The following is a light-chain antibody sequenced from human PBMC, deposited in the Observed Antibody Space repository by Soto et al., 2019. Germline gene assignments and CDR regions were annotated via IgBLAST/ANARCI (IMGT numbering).Light chain of an antibody. Sequence: DIQLTQSPSFLSASVGDRVTITCRASQGISSYLVWYQQKPGKAPKLLIYAASTLQSGVPSRFSGSGSGREFTLTISSLHPEDFATNYCQQLSTYPITFGPGTKVYIK. CDR2: AAS. V-gene: IGKV1-9*01. J-gene: IGKJ3*01. CDR3: QQLSTYPIT. CDR1: QGISSY.